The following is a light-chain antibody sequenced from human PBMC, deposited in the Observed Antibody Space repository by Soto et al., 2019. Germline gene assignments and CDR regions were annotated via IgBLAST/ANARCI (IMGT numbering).Light chain of an antibody. J-gene: IGKJ4*01. Sequence: QVACSASSLSPSVGACITITCQASQSIRGYLNWYQQTPGTAPKPLIYADSSLHSGVPSRFSGSASATEVTLTSSMQPEDYVASYCQQQGSSPPVTFGGGTKVE. CDR3: QQQGSSPPVT. V-gene: IGKV1-39*01. CDR2: ADS. CDR1: QSIRGY.